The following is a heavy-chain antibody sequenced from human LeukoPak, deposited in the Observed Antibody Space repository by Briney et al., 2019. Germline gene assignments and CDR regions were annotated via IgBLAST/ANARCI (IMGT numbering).Heavy chain of an antibody. CDR1: GFTFSNYW. Sequence: GGSLRLSCAASGFTFSNYWMSWVRQAPRKGLEWVANIKQDGSEKYYVDSVKGRFTISRDNAKNSLYLQMNSLRAEDTAVYYCARGGPAAMVDPWGQGTLVTVSS. CDR3: ARGGPAAMVDP. V-gene: IGHV3-7*01. J-gene: IGHJ5*02. CDR2: IKQDGSEK. D-gene: IGHD2-2*01.